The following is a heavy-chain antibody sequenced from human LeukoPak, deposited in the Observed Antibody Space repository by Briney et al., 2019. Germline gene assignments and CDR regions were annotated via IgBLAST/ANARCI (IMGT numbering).Heavy chain of an antibody. CDR2: INAGNGNT. CDR3: ARSDSGYDYLDY. D-gene: IGHD5-12*01. V-gene: IGHV1-3*01. Sequence: ASVKASCKASGYTFTIYAMQWVRQAPGQRLEWMGWINAGNGNTKLSQKFQDRVTITRDTSASTAYMELSSLRYEDTAIYYCARSDSGYDYLDYWGQGTLVTVSS. CDR1: GYTFTIYA. J-gene: IGHJ4*02.